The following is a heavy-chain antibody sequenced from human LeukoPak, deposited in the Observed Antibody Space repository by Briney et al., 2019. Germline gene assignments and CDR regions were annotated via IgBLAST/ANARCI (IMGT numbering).Heavy chain of an antibody. CDR1: GXSISNHY. CDR2: IYYTGNT. D-gene: IGHD2-15*01. J-gene: IGHJ4*02. Sequence: PSETLSLTWTVSGXSISNHYSSWIRQPPGKGLEWIGYIYYTGNTNYNPSLKSRVTISEDTSKNQVSLELSSVTAADTAVYYCVRHSRVVAFDYWGQGNLVTVSS. CDR3: VRHSRVVAFDY. V-gene: IGHV4-59*08.